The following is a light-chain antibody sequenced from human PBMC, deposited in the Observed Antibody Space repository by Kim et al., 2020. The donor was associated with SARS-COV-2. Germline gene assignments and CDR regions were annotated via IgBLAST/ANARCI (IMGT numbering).Light chain of an antibody. V-gene: IGLV6-57*02. Sequence: GRTVTSSCAGSSGSIAGNYVQWYQQRPGSAPTTVIYEDNQRPSGVPDRFSGSIDSSSNSASLTISGLKTEDEADYYCQSYDSSNRVFGTGTKVTVL. CDR1: SGSIAGNY. CDR2: EDN. CDR3: QSYDSSNRV. J-gene: IGLJ1*01.